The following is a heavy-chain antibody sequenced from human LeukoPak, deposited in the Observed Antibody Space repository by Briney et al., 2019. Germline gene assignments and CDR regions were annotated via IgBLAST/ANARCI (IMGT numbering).Heavy chain of an antibody. J-gene: IGHJ4*02. D-gene: IGHD3-22*01. V-gene: IGHV3-74*01. CDR1: GFTFSSYW. Sequence: GGSLRLSCAASGFTFSSYWMHWVRQGPGKGLVWVAHINDDGTTTGYAELAEGRFTISRDDAKNTLYLQISSLRVEDTALYYCTRGGFYYDSSGDFPHFFDSWGQGTLVTVSS. CDR3: TRGGFYYDSSGDFPHFFDS. CDR2: INDDGTTT.